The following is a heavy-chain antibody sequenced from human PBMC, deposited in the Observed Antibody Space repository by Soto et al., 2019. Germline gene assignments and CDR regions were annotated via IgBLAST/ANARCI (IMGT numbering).Heavy chain of an antibody. CDR2: IYNSGNT. CDR1: GDSISIGDYS. V-gene: IGHV4-30-4*01. J-gene: IGHJ3*02. D-gene: IGHD1-1*01. CDR3: ARDTSKDNECSAGAAFDI. Sequence: QVQLQESGPGLVKPSQTLSLTCTVPGDSISIGDYSWSWIRQPPGQGLEWIGYIYNSGNTYYNPSLKSRVSLSVDTSKNQFSLNLNSVTAADTAVYYCARDTSKDNECSAGAAFDIWGQGTLVTVSS.